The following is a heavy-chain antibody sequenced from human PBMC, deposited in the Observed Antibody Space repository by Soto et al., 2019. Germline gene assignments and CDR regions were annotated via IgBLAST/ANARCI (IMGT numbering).Heavy chain of an antibody. Sequence: QVQLVQSGAEVKKPGASVRLSCKVSGKSFDNFAVHWVRQTPGQRPEWMGRINVGDDKTKYSEKFQGRVIVSYDTSTTASYMELLALSSEDTAVYSCARAKYYYIWGSYHPFDQWAQGAQVTVAS. CDR1: GKSFDNFA. V-gene: IGHV1-3*01. CDR3: ARAKYYYIWGSYHPFDQ. D-gene: IGHD3-16*02. CDR2: INVGDDKT. J-gene: IGHJ4*02.